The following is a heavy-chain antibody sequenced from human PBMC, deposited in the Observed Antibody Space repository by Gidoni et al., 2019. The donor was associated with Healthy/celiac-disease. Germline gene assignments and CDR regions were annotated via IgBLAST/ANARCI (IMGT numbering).Heavy chain of an antibody. V-gene: IGHV3-33*01. J-gene: IGHJ4*02. CDR2: YDGSNK. CDR3: ARDHRIAVAGIGLY. Sequence: YDGSNKYYADSVKGRFTISRDNSKNTLYLQMNSLRAEDTAVYYCARDHRIAVAGIGLYWGQGTLVTVSS. D-gene: IGHD6-19*01.